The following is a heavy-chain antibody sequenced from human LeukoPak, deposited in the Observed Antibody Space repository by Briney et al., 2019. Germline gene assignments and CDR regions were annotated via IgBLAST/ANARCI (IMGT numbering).Heavy chain of an antibody. CDR1: GFTFSTYW. D-gene: IGHD3-22*01. J-gene: IGHJ2*01. V-gene: IGHV3-7*05. Sequence: PGGSLRLSCAASGFTFSTYWVTWVRQAPGTGLEWVANLKGDGSEEYYVDSVKGRFTVPRDNVKISVYLQMHSLTADDTAVYYCARAHSGHASGYWPSYWYFDLWGRGNLVTVSS. CDR2: LKGDGSEE. CDR3: ARAHSGHASGYWPSYWYFDL.